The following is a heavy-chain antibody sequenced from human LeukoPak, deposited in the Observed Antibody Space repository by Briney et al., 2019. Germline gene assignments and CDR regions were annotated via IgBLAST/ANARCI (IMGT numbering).Heavy chain of an antibody. CDR1: GYTFTGYY. V-gene: IGHV1-2*02. CDR3: ATKIRDFWSGYYEDYYYTDV. CDR2: INPNSGGT. D-gene: IGHD3-3*01. J-gene: IGHJ6*03. Sequence: ASVKVSCKASGYTFTGYYMHWVRQAPGQGLEWMGWINPNSGGTNYAQKFQGRVTMTRDTSISTAYMELSRLRSDDTAVYYCATKIRDFWSGYYEDYYYTDVWGKGTTVTVSS.